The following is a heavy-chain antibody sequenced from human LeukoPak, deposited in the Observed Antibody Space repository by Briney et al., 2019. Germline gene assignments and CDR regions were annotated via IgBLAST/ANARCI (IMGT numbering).Heavy chain of an antibody. CDR1: GFTFSSHS. J-gene: IGHJ6*02. CDR2: ISSSSSYI. D-gene: IGHD4-17*01. CDR3: ARDSIDDYGERSYYYYGMDV. Sequence: GGSLRLSCAASGFTFSSHSMNWVRQAPGKGLEWVSSISSSSSYIYYADSVKGRFTISRDNAKNSLYLQMNSLRAEDTAVYYCARDSIDDYGERSYYYYGMDVWGQGTTVTVSS. V-gene: IGHV3-21*01.